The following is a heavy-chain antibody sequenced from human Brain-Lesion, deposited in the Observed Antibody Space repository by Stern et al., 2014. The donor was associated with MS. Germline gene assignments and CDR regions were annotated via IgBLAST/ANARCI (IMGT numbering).Heavy chain of an antibody. CDR2: IGRSGDSI. CDR1: GFIFSDYY. D-gene: IGHD3-10*01. V-gene: IGHV3-11*01. CDR3: ARGPRRYYGSESPNTYYYGMDV. Sequence: VQLEASGGGLVKPGGSLRLSCAASGFIFSDYYMSWIRQAPGKGLEWVSYIGRSGDSIYYADSVKGRFTISRDNAKNSLYLQMNSLRAEDTAVYYCARGPRRYYGSESPNTYYYGMDVWGQGTTVTVSS. J-gene: IGHJ6*02.